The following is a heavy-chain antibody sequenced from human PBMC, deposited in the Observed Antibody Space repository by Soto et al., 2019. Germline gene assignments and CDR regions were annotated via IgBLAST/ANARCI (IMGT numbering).Heavy chain of an antibody. D-gene: IGHD1-1*01. CDR2: VSYDGRNK. CDR3: AKQGDHDGLFHF. V-gene: IGHV3-30*18. J-gene: IGHJ4*02. Sequence: RVSLRLSCAASGFTFSSYGMHWVRQAPVKGLEWVAVVSYDGRNKYYGDSVKGRFTISRDNSKNTLYLQMDSLRAEDTAVYYFAKQGDHDGLFHFCGQGTLVTVSS. CDR1: GFTFSSYG.